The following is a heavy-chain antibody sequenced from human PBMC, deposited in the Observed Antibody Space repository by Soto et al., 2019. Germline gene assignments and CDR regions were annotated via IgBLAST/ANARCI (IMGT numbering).Heavy chain of an antibody. D-gene: IGHD2-15*01. V-gene: IGHV4-39*01. CDR1: GGSISSSSYY. CDR2: IYYSGST. CDR3: ARHKISRVLDY. Sequence: QLQLQESGPGLVKPSETLSLTCTVSGGSISSSSYYWGWIRQPPGKGLEWIGSIYYSGSTYYNPSLKSRVTISVDTSKNQFSLKLSSVTAADTAVYYCARHKISRVLDYWGQGTLVTVSS. J-gene: IGHJ4*02.